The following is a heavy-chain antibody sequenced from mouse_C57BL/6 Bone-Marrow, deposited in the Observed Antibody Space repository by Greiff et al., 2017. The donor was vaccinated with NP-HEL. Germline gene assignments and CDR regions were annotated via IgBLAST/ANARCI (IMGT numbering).Heavy chain of an antibody. Sequence: EVQLQQSGPELVKPGASVKIPCKASGYTFTDYNMDWVKQSHGKSLEWIGDINPNNGGTIYNQKFKSKATLTVDKSSSTAYMQLSSLTSEDSAVYYCARGGYSNYPYYAMDYWGQGTSVTVSS. CDR1: GYTFTDYN. V-gene: IGHV1-18*01. CDR3: ARGGYSNYPYYAMDY. CDR2: INPNNGGT. J-gene: IGHJ4*01. D-gene: IGHD2-5*01.